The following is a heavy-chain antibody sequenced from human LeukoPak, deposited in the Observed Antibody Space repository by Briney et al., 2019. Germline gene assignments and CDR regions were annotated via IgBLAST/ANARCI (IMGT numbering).Heavy chain of an antibody. CDR2: ITSSGGNT. Sequence: PGGSLRLSCAASGFTFSSYTMTWVRLAPGKGLEWASAITSSGGNTYYAHSVKGRFTISRDNYKKTSYLQMNSLRADDTALYYCAKTDSHDFSRLGMDAWGQGTTVTVSS. D-gene: IGHD3-3*01. V-gene: IGHV3-23*01. CDR3: AKTDSHDFSRLGMDA. CDR1: GFTFSSYT. J-gene: IGHJ6*02.